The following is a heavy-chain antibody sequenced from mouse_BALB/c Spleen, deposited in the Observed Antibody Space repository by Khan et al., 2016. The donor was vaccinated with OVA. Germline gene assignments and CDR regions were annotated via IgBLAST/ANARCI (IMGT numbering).Heavy chain of an antibody. V-gene: IGHV3-2*02. J-gene: IGHJ4*01. CDR3: ARKNYYGYAVDY. CDR2: ISYSGST. Sequence: EVQLVESGPGLVKPSQSLSLTCTVTGYSITTNYAWDWIRQFPGNKVEWMGYISYSGSTSYNPSLKSRISITRDTSKNQFFLQLNSVTTEDTATXYCARKNYYGYAVDYWGQGTSVTVSS. D-gene: IGHD1-1*01. CDR1: GYSITTNYA.